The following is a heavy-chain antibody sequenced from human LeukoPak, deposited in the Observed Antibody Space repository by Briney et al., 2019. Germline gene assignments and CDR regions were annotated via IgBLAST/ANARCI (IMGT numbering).Heavy chain of an antibody. D-gene: IGHD2-2*02. J-gene: IGHJ6*04. CDR3: AKLLWCSSSSCYRAYGMDV. V-gene: IGHV3-23*01. CDR1: GFTFSTYA. Sequence: GSLRLSCAASGFTFSTYAMSWVRQAPGKGLEWVSSISGSSGSTYYADSVKGRFTISRDNSENTLYLQMNSLRDEDTAVYHCAKLLWCSSSSCYRAYGMDVWGKGTTVTVSS. CDR2: ISGSSGST.